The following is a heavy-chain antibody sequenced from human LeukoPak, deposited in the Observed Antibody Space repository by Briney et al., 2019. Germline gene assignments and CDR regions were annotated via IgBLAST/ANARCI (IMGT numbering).Heavy chain of an antibody. V-gene: IGHV4-34*01. CDR2: INHSGST. D-gene: IGHD2-15*01. Sequence: KPSETLSLTCAVYGGSFSGYYWSWIRQPPGKGLEWIGEINHSGSTNYNPSLKSRVTISVDTSKNQFSLKLSSVTAAETAVYYCARGGFLYCSGGSCLPNWFDPWGQGTLVTVSS. CDR3: ARGGFLYCSGGSCLPNWFDP. J-gene: IGHJ5*02. CDR1: GGSFSGYY.